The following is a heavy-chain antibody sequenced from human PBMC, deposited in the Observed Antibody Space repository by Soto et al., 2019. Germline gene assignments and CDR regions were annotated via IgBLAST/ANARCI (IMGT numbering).Heavy chain of an antibody. D-gene: IGHD2-15*01. CDR1: GGSISSYY. J-gene: IGHJ4*02. CDR3: VRFWPPLYSDAVTDSTFAFDY. CDR2: IYYSGST. Sequence: PSETLSLTCTVSGGSISSYYWSWIRQPPGKGLEWIGYIYYSGSTNYNPSLKSRVTISVDTSKSQFSLKLSPVTAADTAVYYCVRFWPPLYSDAVTDSTFAFDYWGQATLVTVSS. V-gene: IGHV4-59*08.